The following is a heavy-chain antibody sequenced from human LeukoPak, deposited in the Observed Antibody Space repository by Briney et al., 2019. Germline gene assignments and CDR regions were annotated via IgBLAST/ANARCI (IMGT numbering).Heavy chain of an antibody. Sequence: SVKVSCRASGGTFSSYAISWVRQAPGQGLEWMGGIIPIFGAANYAQKFQGRVTITTDESTSTAYMELSSLRSEDTAVYYCATQTYYYDSSGYYSFDYWGQGTLVTVSS. CDR3: ATQTYYYDSSGYYSFDY. CDR2: IIPIFGAA. CDR1: GGTFSSYA. D-gene: IGHD3-22*01. J-gene: IGHJ4*02. V-gene: IGHV1-69*05.